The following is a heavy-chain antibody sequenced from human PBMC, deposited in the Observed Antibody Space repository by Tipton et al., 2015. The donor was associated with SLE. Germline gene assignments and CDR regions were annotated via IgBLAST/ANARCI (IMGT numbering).Heavy chain of an antibody. J-gene: IGHJ4*02. CDR3: ARSSGDSLYYFNY. D-gene: IGHD2-15*01. CDR1: GGSFSGYY. CDR2: INYSGST. V-gene: IGHV4-34*01. Sequence: TLSLTCDVYGGSFSGYYWTWIRQPPGKGLEWIGEINYSGSTNYNPSLKSRVTISVDTSKNQFSLKLSSVTAADTAVYYCARSSGDSLYYFNYWGQGALVTVSS.